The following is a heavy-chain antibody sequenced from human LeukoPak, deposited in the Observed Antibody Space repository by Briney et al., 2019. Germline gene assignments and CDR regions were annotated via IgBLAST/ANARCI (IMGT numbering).Heavy chain of an antibody. CDR2: IYPRDSDT. CDR3: ARPIGTITMIRGVIRRSGWFDP. CDR1: GYNFTNYW. J-gene: IGHJ5*02. D-gene: IGHD3-10*01. V-gene: IGHV5-51*01. Sequence: GKSLKISCKGSGYNFTNYWIAWVRQTPGKGLECMGIIYPRDSDTRYSPSFQGQVTISADKSVSTAYLQWSSLKASDTAMYYCARPIGTITMIRGVIRRSGWFDPWGQGTLVTVSS.